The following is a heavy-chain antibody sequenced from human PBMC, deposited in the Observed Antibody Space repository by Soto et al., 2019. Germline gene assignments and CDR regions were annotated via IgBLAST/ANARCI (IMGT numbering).Heavy chain of an antibody. CDR3: AKEIPGDWHLDL. J-gene: IGHJ2*01. D-gene: IGHD7-27*01. CDR1: GGSINTGGFY. CDR2: IYYTGPT. Sequence: QVQLQESGPGLVKPSQTLSLTCTVSGGSINTGGFYWNWIRQHPGKGLEWIGYIYYTGPTYYTPSLRSRLTMPVDTSKNQFPLKLSSVTAAETAVYYCAKEIPGDWHLDLWGRGTLVTVSS. V-gene: IGHV4-31*03.